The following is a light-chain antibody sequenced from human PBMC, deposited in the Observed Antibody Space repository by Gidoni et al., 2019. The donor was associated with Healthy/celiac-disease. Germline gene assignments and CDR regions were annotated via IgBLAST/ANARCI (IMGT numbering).Light chain of an antibody. CDR1: QSISSY. J-gene: IGKJ2*04. CDR3: QQSYSTTCS. CDR2: AAS. V-gene: IGKV1-39*01. Sequence: IQMTQSPSSLSASLGDRVTITCRASQSISSYLNWYQQKPGKAPKLLIYAASSLQSGVPSRFSGSGSGTDVTLTISSLQPEDFATYYCQQSYSTTCSFGQGTKLEIK.